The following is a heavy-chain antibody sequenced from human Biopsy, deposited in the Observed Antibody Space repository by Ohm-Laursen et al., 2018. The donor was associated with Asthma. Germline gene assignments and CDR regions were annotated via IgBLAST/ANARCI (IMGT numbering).Heavy chain of an antibody. CDR3: ASDFPKDYVRYNFQF. CDR2: HDHEEGGT. V-gene: IGHV1-24*01. Sequence: VKVSCKISGYSLPDLSMHWVRQAPGQGLEWMGGHDHEEGGTVNARRFQGRVTMTEDTSTDTAYMELSSLSSDDTAVYYCASDFPKDYVRYNFQFWGQGTLVTVSS. D-gene: IGHD4-17*01. J-gene: IGHJ4*02. CDR1: GYSLPDLS.